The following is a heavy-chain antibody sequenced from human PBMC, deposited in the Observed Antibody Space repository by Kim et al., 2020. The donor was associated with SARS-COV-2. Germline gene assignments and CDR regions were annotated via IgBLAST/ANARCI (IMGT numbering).Heavy chain of an antibody. J-gene: IGHJ4*02. V-gene: IGHV4-34*01. CDR3: ARERYSSSWFPFDY. D-gene: IGHD6-13*01. Sequence: TPSVKSRVTISVGTSKNQFSLKLSSVTAADTAVYYCARERYSSSWFPFDYWGQGTLVTVSS.